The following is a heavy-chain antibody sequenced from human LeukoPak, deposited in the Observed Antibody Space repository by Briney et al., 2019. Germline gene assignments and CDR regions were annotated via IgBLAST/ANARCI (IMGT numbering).Heavy chain of an antibody. D-gene: IGHD5-24*01. CDR1: GYTFTNYY. Sequence: ASVKVSCKASGYTFTNYYIHWVRQAPGQGLGWMGLINPSGGNTNYAQNFQGRVTMTRDTSTSTVYMGLSSLRSEDTAVYYCARVRDGYNDAYDIWGQGTMVTVPS. V-gene: IGHV1-46*01. J-gene: IGHJ3*02. CDR3: ARVRDGYNDAYDI. CDR2: INPSGGNT.